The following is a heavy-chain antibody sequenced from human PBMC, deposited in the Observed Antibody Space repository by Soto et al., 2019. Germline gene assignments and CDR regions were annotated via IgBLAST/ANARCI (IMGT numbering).Heavy chain of an antibody. CDR2: IHSGGPT. V-gene: IGHV4-30-4*01. CDR3: ARGPSGDKVDY. Sequence: QVQLQEPGPRLVEPSHTLSLTCTVSGASISNGYYSWSWIRQSPGTGLEWIGHIHSGGPTYSNPSLKSRLTISVDMSKNQFSLKLSSLTAADTAVYYCARGPSGDKVDYWGQGTLVTVSS. CDR1: GASISNGYYS. J-gene: IGHJ4*02. D-gene: IGHD1-26*01.